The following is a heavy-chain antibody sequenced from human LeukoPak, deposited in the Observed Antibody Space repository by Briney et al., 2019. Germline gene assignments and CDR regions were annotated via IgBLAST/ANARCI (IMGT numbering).Heavy chain of an antibody. V-gene: IGHV1-3*01. D-gene: IGHD2-2*02. CDR1: EYTFTSYA. J-gene: IGHJ4*02. CDR2: INAGNGNT. CDR3: ALVVPAAISPPDV. Sequence: ASVKVSCKASEYTFTSYAMHWVRQAPGQRLEWMGWINAGNGNTKYSQKFQGRVTITRDTSASTAYMELSSLRSEDTAVYYCALVVPAAISPPDVWGQGTLVTVSS.